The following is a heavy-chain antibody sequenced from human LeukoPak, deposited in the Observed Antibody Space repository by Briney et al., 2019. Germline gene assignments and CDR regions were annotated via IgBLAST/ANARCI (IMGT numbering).Heavy chain of an antibody. Sequence: PSETLSLTCTVSGGSISSYYWSWIRQPPGKGLEWIGYIYYSGSTNYNPSLKSRVTISVDTSKNQFSLKLSSVTAADTAVYYCARVPDNWGSYYYYMDVWGKGTTVTVSS. CDR2: IYYSGST. D-gene: IGHD7-27*01. CDR1: GGSISSYY. J-gene: IGHJ6*03. CDR3: ARVPDNWGSYYYYMDV. V-gene: IGHV4-59*01.